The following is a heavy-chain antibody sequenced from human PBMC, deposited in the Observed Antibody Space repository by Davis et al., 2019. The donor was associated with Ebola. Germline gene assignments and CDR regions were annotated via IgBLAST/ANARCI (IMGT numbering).Heavy chain of an antibody. CDR2: ISYDGSNK. CDR3: ANSMVRGVIAHITTDFDY. CDR1: GFTFSSYG. D-gene: IGHD3-10*01. V-gene: IGHV3-30*18. Sequence: PGGSLRLSCAASGFTFSSYGMHWVRQAPGKGLEWVAVISYDGSNKYYADSVKGRFTISRDNSKNTLYLQMNSLRAEDTAVYYCANSMVRGVIAHITTDFDYWGQGTLVTVSS. J-gene: IGHJ4*02.